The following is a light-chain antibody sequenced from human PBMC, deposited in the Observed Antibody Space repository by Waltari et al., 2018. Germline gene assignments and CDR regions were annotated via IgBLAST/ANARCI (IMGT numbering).Light chain of an antibody. V-gene: IGKV3-20*01. CDR1: QSFSSSF. CDR3: QQYGGSPPYT. J-gene: IGKJ2*01. Sequence: EIVLTQAPGTLSLSPGDRATLSCRAIQSFSSSFLAWYQQKPGQAPRLLIYGASSRATGIPDRFSGGGSGTDFTLTISRLEPEDFAVYYCQQYGGSPPYTFGQGTKLEI. CDR2: GAS.